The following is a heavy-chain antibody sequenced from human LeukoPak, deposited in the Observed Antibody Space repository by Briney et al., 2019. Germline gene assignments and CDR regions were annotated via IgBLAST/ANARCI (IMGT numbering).Heavy chain of an antibody. CDR1: GFTFSTFP. CDR2: ISDDGRDT. J-gene: IGHJ6*03. V-gene: IGHV3-30*04. D-gene: IGHD6-6*01. Sequence: GGSLRLSCEAAGFTFSTFPMHWVRQTPDKRLEWVAVISDDGRDTYYAASVKGRFTISRDNSKNTLYLQINSLSPEDTAVVYCARVGRVSIYPSYMDVWGKGTTVTVSS. CDR3: ARVGRVSIYPSYMDV.